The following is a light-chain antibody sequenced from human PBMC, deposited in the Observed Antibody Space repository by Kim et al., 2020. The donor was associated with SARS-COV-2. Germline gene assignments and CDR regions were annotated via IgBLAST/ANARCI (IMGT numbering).Light chain of an antibody. CDR2: INSDGSH. V-gene: IGLV4-69*01. CDR3: QTWGTGIQV. Sequence: QPVLTQSPSASASLGASVRLTCTLTGGHSNSAVAWHQQQPKKGPRYLMKINSDGSHSKGDGIPDRFSGSSSGAERYLSIPSLQSEDEADYYCQTWGTGIQVFGGGTQLTVL. J-gene: IGLJ3*02. CDR1: GGHSNSA.